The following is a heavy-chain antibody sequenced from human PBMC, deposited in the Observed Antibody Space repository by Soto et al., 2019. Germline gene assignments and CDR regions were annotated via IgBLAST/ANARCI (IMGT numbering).Heavy chain of an antibody. D-gene: IGHD3-3*01. Sequence: LRLSCAASGFDFSDHGMHWVRQAPGEGLEWVTVISYDGTAKYYKESVKGRFTTSRDNSKKTLYLQIDSLRVEDTAVYYCAKDEGRFLRNYFNYGIDVWGLGTTVTVYS. J-gene: IGHJ6*02. CDR3: AKDEGRFLRNYFNYGIDV. CDR1: GFDFSDHG. CDR2: ISYDGTAK. V-gene: IGHV3-33*03.